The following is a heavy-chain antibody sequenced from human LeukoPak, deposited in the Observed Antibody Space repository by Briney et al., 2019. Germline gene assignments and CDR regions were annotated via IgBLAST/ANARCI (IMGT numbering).Heavy chain of an antibody. V-gene: IGHV3-21*04. J-gene: IGHJ3*02. CDR2: ISSSSHYI. Sequence: PGGSLRLSCAASGFTFSSYSLNWVRQAPGMRLEWVSSISSSSHYIYYADSVKGRFTISRDNAKNSLYLQMNSLRAEDTALYYCARVYSSGYFDAFDIWGQGTMVTVSS. D-gene: IGHD3-22*01. CDR1: GFTFSSYS. CDR3: ARVYSSGYFDAFDI.